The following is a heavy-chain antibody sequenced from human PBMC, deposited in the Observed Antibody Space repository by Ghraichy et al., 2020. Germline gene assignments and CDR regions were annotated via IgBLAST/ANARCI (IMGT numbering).Heavy chain of an antibody. CDR3: ARGSLRSSSSSKPYYYYYMDV. CDR2: MNPNSGNT. J-gene: IGHJ6*03. D-gene: IGHD6-6*01. Sequence: ASVKVSCKASGYTFTSYDINWVRQATGQGLEWMGWMNPNSGNTGYAQKFQGRVTITRNTSISTAYMELSSLRSEDTAVYYCARGSLRSSSSSKPYYYYYMDVWGKGTTVTVSS. CDR1: GYTFTSYD. V-gene: IGHV1-8*03.